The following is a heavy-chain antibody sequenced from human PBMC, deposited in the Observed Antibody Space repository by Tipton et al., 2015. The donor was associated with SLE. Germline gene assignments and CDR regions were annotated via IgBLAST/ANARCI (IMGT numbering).Heavy chain of an antibody. CDR3: ASTLLEWLWQPNWFDP. Sequence: SLRLSCVASGFHFSSYGMHWVRQAPGKGLEWVAVIWYDGSNRYYADSVKGRFTISRDDSKNTVYLQVNSLRAEDTAVYYCASTLLEWLWQPNWFDPWGQGTLVTVSS. CDR1: GFHFSSYG. J-gene: IGHJ5*02. D-gene: IGHD3-3*01. V-gene: IGHV3-33*01. CDR2: IWYDGSNR.